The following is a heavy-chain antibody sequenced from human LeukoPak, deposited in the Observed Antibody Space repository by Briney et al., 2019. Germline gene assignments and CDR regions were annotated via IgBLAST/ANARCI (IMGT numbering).Heavy chain of an antibody. Sequence: GGSLRLSCAASGFTFSSYSMNWVRQAPGKGLEWVSSISSSSSYIYYADSVKGRFTISRDNAKNSLYLQMDSLRAEDTAVYYCAKLSGGTCYHRIDFWGQGSPVIVSS. J-gene: IGHJ4*02. CDR1: GFTFSSYS. CDR3: AKLSGGTCYHRIDF. CDR2: ISSSSSYI. D-gene: IGHD2-15*01. V-gene: IGHV3-21*04.